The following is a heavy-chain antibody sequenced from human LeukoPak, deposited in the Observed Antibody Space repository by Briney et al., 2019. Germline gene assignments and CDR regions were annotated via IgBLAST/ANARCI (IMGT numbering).Heavy chain of an antibody. CDR3: AKGSSYVGPGTFDY. CDR2: ISGSGGST. D-gene: IGHD1-14*01. Sequence: PGGSLRLSCAASGFTFSSYAMSWVRQAPGKGLEWVSAISGSGGSTYYADSVKGRFAISRDNSKNTLYPQMNSLRAEDTAVYYCAKGSSYVGPGTFDYWGQGTLVTVSS. J-gene: IGHJ4*02. V-gene: IGHV3-23*01. CDR1: GFTFSSYA.